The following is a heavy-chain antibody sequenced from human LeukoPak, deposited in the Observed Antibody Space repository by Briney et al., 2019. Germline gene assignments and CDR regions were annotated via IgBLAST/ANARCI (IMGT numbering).Heavy chain of an antibody. Sequence: ASVKVSCKASGYSFTGYYMHWVRQAPGQGLEWMGRINPNSGGTNYAQKFQGRVTMTRDTSIGTAYMELSRLRSDDTAVYYCAGVFSVWYLDYWGQGTLVTVSS. CDR2: INPNSGGT. D-gene: IGHD5/OR15-5a*01. V-gene: IGHV1-2*06. CDR3: AGVFSVWYLDY. J-gene: IGHJ4*02. CDR1: GYSFTGYY.